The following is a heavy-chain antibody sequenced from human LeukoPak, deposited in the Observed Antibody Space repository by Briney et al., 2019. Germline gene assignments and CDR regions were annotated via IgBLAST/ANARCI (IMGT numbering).Heavy chain of an antibody. CDR1: GFTVSSNY. J-gene: IGHJ4*02. V-gene: IGHV3-53*01. Sequence: GGSLRLSCAASGFTVSSNYMSWVRQAPGKGLEWVSVIYSGGSTYYADSVKGRFTISRDNSKNTLYLKMNSLRAEDTAVYYCARVDYGDALFDYWGQGTLVTVSS. CDR2: IYSGGST. D-gene: IGHD4-17*01. CDR3: ARVDYGDALFDY.